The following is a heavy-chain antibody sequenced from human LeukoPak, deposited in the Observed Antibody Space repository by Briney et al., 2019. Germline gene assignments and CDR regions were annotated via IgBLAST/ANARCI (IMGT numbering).Heavy chain of an antibody. CDR2: INPSSGGT. D-gene: IGHD3-22*01. Sequence: ASVKVSCKASGYTFTGYYMHWVRQAPGQGLEWMGWINPSSGGTNYAQKFQGRVTMTRDTSISTAYMELSRLRSDDTAVYYCASLGLGSSGYSFDYWGQGTLVTVSS. CDR1: GYTFTGYY. CDR3: ASLGLGSSGYSFDY. J-gene: IGHJ4*02. V-gene: IGHV1-2*02.